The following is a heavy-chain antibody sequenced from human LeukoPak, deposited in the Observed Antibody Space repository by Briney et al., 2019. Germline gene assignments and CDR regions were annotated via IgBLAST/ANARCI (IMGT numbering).Heavy chain of an antibody. CDR2: ISGSGGST. Sequence: PGGSLRLSCAASGFTFSSYAMSWVRQAPGKELEWVSGISGSGGSTYYADSVKGRFTISRDNSKNTLYLQMNSLRDEDTAVYYCAKDHSISSSWATYFDYWGQGTLVTVSS. CDR3: AKDHSISSSWATYFDY. CDR1: GFTFSSYA. J-gene: IGHJ4*02. V-gene: IGHV3-23*01. D-gene: IGHD6-13*01.